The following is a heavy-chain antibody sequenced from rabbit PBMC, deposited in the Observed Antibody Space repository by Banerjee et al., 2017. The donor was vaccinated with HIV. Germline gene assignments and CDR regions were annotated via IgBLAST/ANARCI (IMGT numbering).Heavy chain of an antibody. J-gene: IGHJ4*01. CDR3: ARDLAGVIGWYFNL. CDR1: GITISSVYW. D-gene: IGHD4-1*01. V-gene: IGHV1S40*01. CDR2: IYSGSNGST. Sequence: QSLEESGGGLVKPGASLTVTCTASGITISSVYWICWVRQAPGKGLEWIACIYSGSNGSTYYASWAKGRFTISKTSSTTVTLQMTSLTAADTATYFCARDLAGVIGWYFNLWGPGTLVTVS.